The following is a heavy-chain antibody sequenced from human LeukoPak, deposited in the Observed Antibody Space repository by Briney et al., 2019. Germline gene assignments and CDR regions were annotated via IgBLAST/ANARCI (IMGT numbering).Heavy chain of an antibody. D-gene: IGHD2-2*01. CDR2: ISSNGGST. Sequence: GGSLRLSCAASGFTFSSYAMHWVRQAPGKGLEYVSAISSNGGSTYYANSVKGRFTISRDNSKNTLYLQMGSLRAEDTAVYYCARDSCSSTSCYGYYYMDVWGKGTTVTVSS. V-gene: IGHV3-64*01. J-gene: IGHJ6*03. CDR3: ARDSCSSTSCYGYYYMDV. CDR1: GFTFSSYA.